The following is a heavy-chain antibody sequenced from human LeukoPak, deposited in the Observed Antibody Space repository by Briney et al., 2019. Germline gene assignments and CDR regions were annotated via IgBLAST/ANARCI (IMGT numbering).Heavy chain of an antibody. V-gene: IGHV1-69*01. CDR1: GGIFSSYA. J-gene: IGHJ4*02. D-gene: IGHD3-10*01. Sequence: APLKVSCKASGGIFSSYAISWVRQAPGQGLEWMGGIIPIFDAPLYAQRFQDRVTITADDSTTTAYMELTSLRSEDTAVYYCARGGADFASGSYYNPLGYWGQGTLITVSS. CDR3: ARGGADFASGSYYNPLGY. CDR2: IIPIFDAP.